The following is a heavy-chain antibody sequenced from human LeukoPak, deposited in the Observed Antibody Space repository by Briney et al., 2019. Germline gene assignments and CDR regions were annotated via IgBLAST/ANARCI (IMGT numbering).Heavy chain of an antibody. CDR2: IHYSGSA. CDR1: GGSISGLY. V-gene: IGHV4-59*11. J-gene: IGHJ6*03. D-gene: IGHD3-16*01. Sequence: SETLSLTCTVSGGSISGLYWSWIRQPPGKKLEWIGYIHYSGSANYNPSLKSRVAMSVDTSKNQFSVKLISVTAADTAVYYCARDRFGEDYMDVWGKGTTVTVSS. CDR3: ARDRFGEDYMDV.